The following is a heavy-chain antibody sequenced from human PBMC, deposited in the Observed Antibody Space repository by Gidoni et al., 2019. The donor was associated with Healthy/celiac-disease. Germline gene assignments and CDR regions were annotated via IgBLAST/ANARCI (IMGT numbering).Heavy chain of an antibody. D-gene: IGHD5-18*01. CDR2: IWYDGSNK. CDR1: GFTFSSYG. CDR3: ARGYSYGHFMDV. J-gene: IGHJ6*02. Sequence: QVQLVESGGGVVQPGRSLRLSCAASGFTFSSYGMHWVRQAPGKGLEWVAVIWYDGSNKYYADSVKGRFTISRDNSKNTLYLQMNSLRAEDTAVYYCARGYSYGHFMDVWGQGTTVTVSS. V-gene: IGHV3-33*01.